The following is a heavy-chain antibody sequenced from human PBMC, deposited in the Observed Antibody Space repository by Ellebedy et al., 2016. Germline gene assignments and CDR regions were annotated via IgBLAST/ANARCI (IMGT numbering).Heavy chain of an antibody. V-gene: IGHV1-2*02. D-gene: IGHD2-2*01. CDR3: ARVANLDCSSTSCSTYFDY. CDR2: INPNSGGT. J-gene: IGHJ4*02. Sequence: ASVKVSXXASGYTFTGYYMHWVRQAPGQGLEWMGWINPNSGGTNYAQKFQGRVTMTRDTSISTAYMELSRLRSDDTAVYYCARVANLDCSSTSCSTYFDYWGQGTLVTVSS. CDR1: GYTFTGYY.